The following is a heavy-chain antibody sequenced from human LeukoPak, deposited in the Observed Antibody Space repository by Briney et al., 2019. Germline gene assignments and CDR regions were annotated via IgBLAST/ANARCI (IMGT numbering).Heavy chain of an antibody. CDR3: ARENYYYDSSGYYSAWAPRVDY. CDR2: IYTSGST. CDR1: GVSISSSSYH. V-gene: IGHV4-61*02. J-gene: IGHJ4*02. D-gene: IGHD3-22*01. Sequence: PSQTLSLTCTVSGVSISSSSYHWSWIRQPAGKGLEGIVRIYTSGSTNYNPSLKSRVTMSVDTSKNQFSLKLSSVAAAGTAVYYCARENYYYDSSGYYSAWAPRVDYWGQGTLVTVSS.